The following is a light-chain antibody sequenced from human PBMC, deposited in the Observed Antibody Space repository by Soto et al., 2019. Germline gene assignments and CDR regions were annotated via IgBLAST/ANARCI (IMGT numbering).Light chain of an antibody. CDR1: SSDIGAYNY. CDR2: DVY. V-gene: IGLV2-14*01. J-gene: IGLJ2*01. CDR3: TSYTTTNTLV. Sequence: QSALTQPASVSGSPGQSITIFCTGTSSDIGAYNYVSWFQQYPGKAPNCMIYDVYNRPSGVSDRFSGSKSGNTASLTISGLQAEDEAVYYCTSYTTTNTLVLGGGTKLTAL.